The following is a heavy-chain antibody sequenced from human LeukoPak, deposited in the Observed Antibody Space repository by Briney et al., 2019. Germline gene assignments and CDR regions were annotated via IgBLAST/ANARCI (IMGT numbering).Heavy chain of an antibody. J-gene: IGHJ6*03. V-gene: IGHV3-43D*03. CDR1: GFTFDDYA. CDR3: AKGMYQLLPYYYYYMDV. Sequence: GGSLRLSCAASGFTFDDYAMHWVRQAPGKGLEWVSLISWDGGSTYYADSVKGRFTISRDNSKNSLYLQMNSLRAEDTALYYCAKGMYQLLPYYYYYMDVWGKGTTVTVSS. D-gene: IGHD2-2*01. CDR2: ISWDGGST.